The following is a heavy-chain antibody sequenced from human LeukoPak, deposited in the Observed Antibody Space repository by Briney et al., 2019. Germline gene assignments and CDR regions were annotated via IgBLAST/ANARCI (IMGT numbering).Heavy chain of an antibody. CDR2: IYPGDPDT. CDR1: GYSFTSYW. D-gene: IGHD6-13*01. J-gene: IGHJ4*02. V-gene: IGHV5-51*01. CDR3: ARHGAANDY. Sequence: GESLKVSLKGSGYSFTSYWFGWGRQMPGEGLEWMGIIYPGDPDTRYSPCFQGQVTISADKSIHPAYLQWSSLEASDTAMYYCARHGAANDYWGQGTLVTVSS.